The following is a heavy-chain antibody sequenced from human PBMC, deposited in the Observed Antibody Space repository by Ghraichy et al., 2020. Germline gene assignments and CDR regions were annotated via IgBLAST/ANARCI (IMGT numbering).Heavy chain of an antibody. J-gene: IGHJ3*01. CDR2: ITSTFSTI. D-gene: IGHD1-26*01. CDR3: ARDGPEAYRRNDAFDV. CDR1: GFTFSSYS. V-gene: IGHV3-48*02. Sequence: GSLRLSCAASGFTFSSYSMNWVRQAPGKGLEWVSYITSTFSTIYYADSVKGRFTISRDNAKNSLYLQMNSLRDEDTAVYYCARDGPEAYRRNDAFDVWGQGTMVTVSS.